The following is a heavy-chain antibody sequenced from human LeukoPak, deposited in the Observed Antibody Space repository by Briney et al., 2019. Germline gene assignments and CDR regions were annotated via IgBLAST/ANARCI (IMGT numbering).Heavy chain of an antibody. CDR3: AREGGFYRPLDY. CDR1: GGSVSSTNW. J-gene: IGHJ4*02. V-gene: IGHV4-4*02. Sequence: PSETLSLTCGVSGGSVSSTNWWTWIRQPPGKGLGWIGEVHLDGRTNFNPSLKSRLTMSVDLSENHVSLKLTSVTAADTAVYYCAREGGFYRPLDYAGEGTLLTVSS. CDR2: VHLDGRT. D-gene: IGHD6-25*01.